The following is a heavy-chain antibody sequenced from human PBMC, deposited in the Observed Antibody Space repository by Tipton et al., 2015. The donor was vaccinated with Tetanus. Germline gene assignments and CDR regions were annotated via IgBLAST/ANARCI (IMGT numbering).Heavy chain of an antibody. CDR2: THHSGNT. J-gene: IGHJ3*02. CDR3: ARWGDASGSTNLYAFDI. CDR1: GDSIDSGSYY. D-gene: IGHD3-10*01. Sequence: TLSLTCTVSGDSIDSGSYYWGWIRQPPGKGLEWIGYTHHSGNTNYNPSLSGRVTTSVDTSKNQFSLKMSSVTAADTAVYYCARWGDASGSTNLYAFDIWGQGTMVSVSS. V-gene: IGHV4-61*01.